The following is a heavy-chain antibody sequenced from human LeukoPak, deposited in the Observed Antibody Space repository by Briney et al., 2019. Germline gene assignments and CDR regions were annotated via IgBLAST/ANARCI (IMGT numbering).Heavy chain of an antibody. D-gene: IGHD2-15*01. CDR2: ISYDGSNK. J-gene: IGHJ4*02. CDR3: AKAGLSGGYVDY. CDR1: GFTFSSYG. V-gene: IGHV3-30*18. Sequence: GGSLRLSCAASGFTFSSYGMHWVRQAPGKGLEWVAVISYDGSNKYYADSVKGRFTISRDNSKNTLYLQMNSLRAEDTAVYYCAKAGLSGGYVDYWGQGTLVTVSS.